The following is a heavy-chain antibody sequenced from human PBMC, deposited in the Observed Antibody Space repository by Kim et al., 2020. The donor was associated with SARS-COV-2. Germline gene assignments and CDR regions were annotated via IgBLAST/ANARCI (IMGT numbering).Heavy chain of an antibody. CDR3: ARDTETYYYGSGSYYSIGMDV. V-gene: IGHV1-18*04. J-gene: IGHJ6*02. Sequence: ASVKVSCKASGYTFTSYGISWVRQAPGQGLEWMGWISAYNGNTNYAQKLQGRVTMTTDTSTSTAYMELRSLRSDDTAVYYCARDTETYYYGSGSYYSIGMDVWGQGTTVTVSS. CDR1: GYTFTSYG. CDR2: ISAYNGNT. D-gene: IGHD3-10*01.